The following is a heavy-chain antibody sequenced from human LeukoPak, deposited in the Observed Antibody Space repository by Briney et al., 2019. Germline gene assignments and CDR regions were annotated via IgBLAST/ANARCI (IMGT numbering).Heavy chain of an antibody. V-gene: IGHV3-74*01. CDR2: IRTDGSTT. Sequence: PGGSLKLSCAASGFTFSSYWMHWVRQAPGKGPVWVSRIRTDGSTTSYADSVKGRFTISRDNAKNTLYLQMTSLRAEDTAVCYCARTTYYDFWSGSDWGQGTLVTVSS. D-gene: IGHD3-3*01. CDR1: GFTFSSYW. CDR3: ARTTYYDFWSGSD. J-gene: IGHJ4*02.